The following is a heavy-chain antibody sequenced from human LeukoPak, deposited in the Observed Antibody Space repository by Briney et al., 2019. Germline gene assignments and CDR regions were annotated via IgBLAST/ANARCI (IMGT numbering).Heavy chain of an antibody. CDR2: INTNTGNP. J-gene: IGHJ4*02. CDR3: ARDYNSATEY. D-gene: IGHD5-24*01. Sequence: ASVKVSCKASGYIFTRYSMSWVRQAPGQGLEWMGWINTNTGNPTYAQGFTGRFIFSLDTSVSTAYLQISSLKAEDTAVYYCARDYNSATEYWGQGTLVTVSS. V-gene: IGHV7-4-1*02. CDR1: GYIFTRYS.